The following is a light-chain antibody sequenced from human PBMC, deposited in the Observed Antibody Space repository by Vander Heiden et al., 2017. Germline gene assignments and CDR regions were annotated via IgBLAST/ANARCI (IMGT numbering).Light chain of an antibody. J-gene: IGKJ4*01. Sequence: DIVLTQSPATLSLSPGERATLSCRASQSVSSNYLSWYQQKPGQAPRLLIYDASNRATDIPARFSGSGSGTDYTLTISSLEPEDFAVYYCQQRSNWPPLTFGGGTKVEIK. CDR1: QSVSSNY. CDR2: DAS. CDR3: QQRSNWPPLT. V-gene: IGKV3-11*01.